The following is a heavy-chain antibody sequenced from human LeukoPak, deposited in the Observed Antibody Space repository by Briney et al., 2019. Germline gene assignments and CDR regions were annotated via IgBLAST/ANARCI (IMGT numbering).Heavy chain of an antibody. CDR2: INWNGGGT. J-gene: IGHJ6*02. CDR1: GFTFKDYG. D-gene: IGHD1-26*01. Sequence: GGSLRLSCAATGFTFKDYGMHWVRQPPGKGLEWVSSINWNGGGTDYADSVKGRFTISRDNAKNSLYLQLSSLRPEDTALYYCAKHMRATNTYSFFGLDVWGQGTMVTVSS. V-gene: IGHV3-9*01. CDR3: AKHMRATNTYSFFGLDV.